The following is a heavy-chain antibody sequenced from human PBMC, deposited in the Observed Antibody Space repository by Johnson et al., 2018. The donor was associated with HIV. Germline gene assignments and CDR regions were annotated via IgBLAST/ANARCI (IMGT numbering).Heavy chain of an antibody. CDR3: TTGEQWLVQDAFDI. V-gene: IGHV3-23*04. CDR2: LTPSGGGT. CDR1: GFTFSTYA. Sequence: VQLVESGGGVVQPGRSLRLSCAASGFTFSTYAMSWVRQAPGKGPEWVSALTPSGGGTYYADSVKGRFTISRDNSKNTLYLQMNSLRGEDTAVYYCTTGEQWLVQDAFDIWGQGTMVTVSS. J-gene: IGHJ3*02. D-gene: IGHD6-19*01.